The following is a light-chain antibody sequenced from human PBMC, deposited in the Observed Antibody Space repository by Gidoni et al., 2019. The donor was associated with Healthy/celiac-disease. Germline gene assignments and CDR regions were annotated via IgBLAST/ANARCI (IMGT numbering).Light chain of an antibody. CDR1: QSLLHSNGYNY. J-gene: IGKJ3*01. Sequence: DIEMTQSPLSLTVTPGEPASISCRSSQSLLHSNGYNYLDWYLQKPGQSPQLLIYLGSNRASGVPDRFSGSGSGTDFTLKISSVEAEDVGVYYCMQALQTPFTFGPGTKVDIK. CDR2: LGS. V-gene: IGKV2-28*01. CDR3: MQALQTPFT.